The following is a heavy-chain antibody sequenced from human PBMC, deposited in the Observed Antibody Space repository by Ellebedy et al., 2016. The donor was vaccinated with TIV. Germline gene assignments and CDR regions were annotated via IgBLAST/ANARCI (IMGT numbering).Heavy chain of an antibody. CDR2: ISYDGSNK. V-gene: IGHV3-30-3*01. CDR3: ARVWSALFGCSGGSCYFPDY. CDR1: GFTFSSYA. D-gene: IGHD2-15*01. J-gene: IGHJ4*02. Sequence: GGSLRLSXAASGFTFSSYAMHWVRQAPGKGLEWVAVISYDGSNKYYADSVKGRFTISRDNSKNTLYLQMNSLRAEDTAVYYCARVWSALFGCSGGSCYFPDYWGQGTLVTVSS.